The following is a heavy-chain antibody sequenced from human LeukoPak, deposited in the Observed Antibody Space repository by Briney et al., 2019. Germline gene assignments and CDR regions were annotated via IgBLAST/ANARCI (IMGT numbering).Heavy chain of an antibody. D-gene: IGHD2-15*01. V-gene: IGHV3-23*01. Sequence: GGSLRLSCAASGFTFSSSAMSWVRQAPAKGLEWVSAISNNGGYTYYADSVQGRFTISRDNSKSTLCLQMNSLRAEDTAVYYCAKQLGYCSDGSCYFPYWGQGTLVTVSS. CDR3: AKQLGYCSDGSCYFPY. J-gene: IGHJ4*02. CDR1: GFTFSSSA. CDR2: ISNNGGYT.